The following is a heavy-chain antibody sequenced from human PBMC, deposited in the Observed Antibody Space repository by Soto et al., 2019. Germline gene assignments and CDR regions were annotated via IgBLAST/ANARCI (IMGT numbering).Heavy chain of an antibody. D-gene: IGHD1-1*01. CDR2: INPNSGGT. CDR1: GYTFTSYG. Sequence: GASVKVSCKASGYTFTSYGISWVRQAPGQGLEWMGWINPNSGGTNYAQKFQGRVTMTRDTSISTAYMELSRLRSDDTAVYYCARKLEPSGGMDVWGQGTTVTVSS. J-gene: IGHJ6*02. CDR3: ARKLEPSGGMDV. V-gene: IGHV1-2*02.